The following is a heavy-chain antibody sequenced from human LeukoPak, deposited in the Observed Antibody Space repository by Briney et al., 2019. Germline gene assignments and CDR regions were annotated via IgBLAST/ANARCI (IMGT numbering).Heavy chain of an antibody. CDR1: GYTFTSYA. Sequence: RASVKVPCKASGYTFTSYAMHWVRQAPGQRLEWMGWINAGNGNTKYSQKFQGRVTITRDTSASTAYMELSSLRSEDTAVYYCARGNIVVVPAATYYYYYGMDVWGQGTTVTVSS. J-gene: IGHJ6*02. CDR3: ARGNIVVVPAATYYYYYGMDV. V-gene: IGHV1-3*01. CDR2: INAGNGNT. D-gene: IGHD2-2*01.